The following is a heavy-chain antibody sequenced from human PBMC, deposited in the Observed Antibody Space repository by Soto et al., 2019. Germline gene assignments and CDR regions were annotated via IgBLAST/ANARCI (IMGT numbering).Heavy chain of an antibody. Sequence: QVQLVESGGGVVQPGRSLRLSCAASGFTFSSYAMHWVRQAPGKGLEWVAVISYDGSNKYYADSVKGRFTISRDNSKNPLYLQMNSLRAEDTAVYYCARERASWSHTLDDWGQGTLVTVSS. CDR3: ARERASWSHTLDD. J-gene: IGHJ4*02. V-gene: IGHV3-30-3*01. D-gene: IGHD1-26*01. CDR1: GFTFSSYA. CDR2: ISYDGSNK.